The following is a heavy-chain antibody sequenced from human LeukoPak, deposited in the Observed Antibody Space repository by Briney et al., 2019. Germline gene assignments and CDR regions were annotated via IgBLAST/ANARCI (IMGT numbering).Heavy chain of an antibody. CDR1: GFPFSSST. CDR2: VSVGSGIT. D-gene: IGHD4-23*01. Sequence: ASVKVSCKASGFPFSSSTVQWVRQARGQRLEWIGWVSVGSGITNYAHSLQERLTITRDMSTGTAYMELGSLTSDDTAVYYCAAELNSVNSDCCNFEIWGQGTMVTVSS. J-gene: IGHJ3*02. V-gene: IGHV1-58*01. CDR3: AAELNSVNSDCCNFEI.